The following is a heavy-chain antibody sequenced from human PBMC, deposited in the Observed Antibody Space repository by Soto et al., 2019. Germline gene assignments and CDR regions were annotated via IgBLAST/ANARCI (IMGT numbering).Heavy chain of an antibody. Sequence: QVQLVQSGAEVKKPGASVKVSCKASGYTFTGYYMHWVRQAPGQGLEWRGWINPNSGGTNYAQKFQGRVTMTRDTSISTAYMELSRLRSDDTAVYYCAREERVPVGGGAYYYYGMDVWGQGTTVTVSS. D-gene: IGHD6-19*01. CDR3: AREERVPVGGGAYYYYGMDV. CDR2: INPNSGGT. CDR1: GYTFTGYY. J-gene: IGHJ6*02. V-gene: IGHV1-2*02.